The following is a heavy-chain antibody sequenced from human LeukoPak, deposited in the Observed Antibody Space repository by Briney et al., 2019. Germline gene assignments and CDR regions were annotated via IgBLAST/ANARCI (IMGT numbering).Heavy chain of an antibody. CDR3: ARSPDSDRLDY. D-gene: IGHD3-22*01. CDR1: GGSISRHY. V-gene: IGHV4-59*11. CDR2: ILNGGKT. Sequence: PSETLSLTCSVSGGSISRHYWSWIRQPPGKGLEWIGNILNGGKTHYHPSLKSRVTISGDTSKNQFSLKLSSVTAADTAVYYCARSPDSDRLDYWGQGTLATVSS. J-gene: IGHJ4*02.